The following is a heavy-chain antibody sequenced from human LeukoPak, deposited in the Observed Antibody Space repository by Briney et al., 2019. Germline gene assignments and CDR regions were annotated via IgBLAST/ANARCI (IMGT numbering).Heavy chain of an antibody. CDR1: GGSISSGGYS. J-gene: IGHJ4*02. CDR2: IYHSGST. D-gene: IGHD4-17*01. Sequence: SETLSLTCAVSGGSISSGGYSWSWIRQPPGKGLEWIGYIYHSGSTNYNPSLKSRVTISVDTSKNQFSLKLSSVTAADTAVYHCARGAYGDPTSFDYWGQGTLVTVSS. CDR3: ARGAYGDPTSFDY. V-gene: IGHV4-30-2*01.